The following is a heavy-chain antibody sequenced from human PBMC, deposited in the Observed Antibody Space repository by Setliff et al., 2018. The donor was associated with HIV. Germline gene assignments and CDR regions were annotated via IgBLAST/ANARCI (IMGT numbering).Heavy chain of an antibody. D-gene: IGHD3-10*01. Sequence: PSETLSLTCTASGGSISSYYWSWIRQPPGKGLEWIGYIYYSGSTNYNPSLKSRVTISVDTSENQFSLKLTSVTAADTAVYYCASLNGSESPYIYYYYMDVWGKGTTVTVSS. CDR2: IYYSGST. CDR3: ASLNGSESPYIYYYYMDV. V-gene: IGHV4-59*08. J-gene: IGHJ6*03. CDR1: GGSISSYY.